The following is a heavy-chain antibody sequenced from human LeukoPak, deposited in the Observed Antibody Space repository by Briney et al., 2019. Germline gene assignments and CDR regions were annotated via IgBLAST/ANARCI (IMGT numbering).Heavy chain of an antibody. CDR1: GFTFSSYA. D-gene: IGHD3-10*01. CDR3: AKDGEFYYDSGSYYKGAFDI. CDR2: ISGSGGIK. J-gene: IGHJ3*02. Sequence: GGSLRLSCAASGFTFSSYAMSWVRQAPGKGLEWVSGISGSGGIKYYADSVKGRFTISRDDSKNTLYMQVKSLRAEDTAVYYCAKDGEFYYDSGSYYKGAFDIWGQGTMVTVSS. V-gene: IGHV3-23*01.